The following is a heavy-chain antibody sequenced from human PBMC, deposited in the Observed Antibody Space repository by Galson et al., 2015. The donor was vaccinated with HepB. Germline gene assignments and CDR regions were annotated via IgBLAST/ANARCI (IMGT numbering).Heavy chain of an antibody. CDR1: GFTFSSYS. Sequence: SLRLSCAASGFTFSSYSMNWVRQAPGKGLEWVSSISSSSSYIYYADSVKGRFTISRDNAKNSLYLQMNSLRAEDTAVYYCARDHDRGQAIFGVAAQDYWGQGTLVTVSS. V-gene: IGHV3-21*01. J-gene: IGHJ4*02. CDR2: ISSSSSYI. D-gene: IGHD3-3*01. CDR3: ARDHDRGQAIFGVAAQDY.